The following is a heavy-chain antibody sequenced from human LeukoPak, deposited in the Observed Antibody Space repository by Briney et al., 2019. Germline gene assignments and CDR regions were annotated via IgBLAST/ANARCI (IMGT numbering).Heavy chain of an antibody. J-gene: IGHJ4*02. D-gene: IGHD3-16*01. CDR3: ARASWVSSTDAVR. CDR2: ISGSGGST. V-gene: IGHV3-23*01. CDR1: GFTFSSYA. Sequence: GGSLRLSCAASGFTFSSYAMSWVRQAPGKGLEWVSAISGSGGSTYYADSVKGRFTISRDNSKNTLYLQMNSLRAEDTAIYYCARASWVSSTDAVRWGQGTLVTVPS.